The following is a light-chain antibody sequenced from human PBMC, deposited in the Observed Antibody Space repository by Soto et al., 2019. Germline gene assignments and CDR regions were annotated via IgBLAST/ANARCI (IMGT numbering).Light chain of an antibody. CDR2: GVS. CDR1: NSDVGGYNH. J-gene: IGLJ2*01. Sequence: QSALTQPASVSGSPGQSITISCTGTNSDVGGYNHVSWYQQRPGEAPKLMIYGVSNRPSGISNRFSGSKSGNTASLTISGLQAEDEADYYCSSDTITNTLEVLFGGGTKPTVL. V-gene: IGLV2-14*01. CDR3: SSDTITNTLEVL.